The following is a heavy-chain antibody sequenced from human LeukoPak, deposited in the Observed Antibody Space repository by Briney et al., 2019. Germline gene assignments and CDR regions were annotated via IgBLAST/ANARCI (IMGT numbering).Heavy chain of an antibody. CDR1: GFTVSSNY. CDR2: IYSGGST. V-gene: IGHV3-53*01. J-gene: IGHJ4*02. D-gene: IGHD6-13*01. Sequence: EGSLRLSCAASGFTVSSNYVSWVRQAPGKGLEWVSVIYSGGSTYYADSVKGRFTISRDNSKNTLYLQMNSLRAEDTAVYYCARGTYSSSWSFDYWGQGTLVTVSS. CDR3: ARGTYSSSWSFDY.